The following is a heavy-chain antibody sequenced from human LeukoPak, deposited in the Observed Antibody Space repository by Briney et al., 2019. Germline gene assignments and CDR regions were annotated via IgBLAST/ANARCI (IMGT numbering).Heavy chain of an antibody. Sequence: ASVKVSCKVSGYTLTELSVHWVRQAPGQGLEWMGIINPSGGNTSYAQKFQGRVTMTRDMSTSTVYMELSSLRSEDTAVFYCARGDYYGSPKVVAAWGQGTLVTVSS. CDR2: INPSGGNT. J-gene: IGHJ5*02. CDR1: GYTLTELS. CDR3: ARGDYYGSPKVVAA. V-gene: IGHV1-46*01. D-gene: IGHD3-10*01.